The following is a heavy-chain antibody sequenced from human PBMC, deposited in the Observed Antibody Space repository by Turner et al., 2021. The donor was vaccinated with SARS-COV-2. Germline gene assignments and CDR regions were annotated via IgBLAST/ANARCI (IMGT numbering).Heavy chain of an antibody. CDR2: ISYDGSNK. J-gene: IGHJ6*02. CDR3: ARVRGGSYYYGMDV. D-gene: IGHD1-26*01. Sequence: QVQLVESGGGVVQPGRSLRLSCAASGFTFSSYAMHWVRQAPGKGLECVALISYDGSNKYYADSVKGRFTISRDNSKNTLYLQMNSLRAEDTAVYYCARVRGGSYYYGMDVWGQGTTVTVSS. CDR1: GFTFSSYA. V-gene: IGHV3-30*04.